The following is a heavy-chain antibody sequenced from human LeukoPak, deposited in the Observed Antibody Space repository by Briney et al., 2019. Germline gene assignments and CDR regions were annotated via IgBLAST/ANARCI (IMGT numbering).Heavy chain of an antibody. CDR2: ISSSGNT. V-gene: IGHV3-23*01. J-gene: IGHJ4*02. CDR1: GFTFSRSA. Sequence: HPGGSLRLSCAASGFTFSRSAMTWVRQTPGKGLDWVSSISSSGNTYYADSVKGRFTISRDDSQNTLYLQMNSLSAEDTAVYYCAKVETSGGANCYALDYWGQGTLVTVSS. CDR3: AKVETSGGANCYALDY. D-gene: IGHD2-2*01.